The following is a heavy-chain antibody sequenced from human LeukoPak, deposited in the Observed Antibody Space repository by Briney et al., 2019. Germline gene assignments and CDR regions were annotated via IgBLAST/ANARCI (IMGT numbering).Heavy chain of an antibody. CDR3: ARRGSGLDY. CDR1: GYSFSTYW. V-gene: IGHV5-51*01. J-gene: IGHJ4*02. CDR2: IYPGDSDT. D-gene: IGHD6-19*01. Sequence: GESLKTPCKSSGYSFSTYWIGWVRQLPGKGLEWMGIIYPGDSDTRYSPSFQGQVTIPADKSISTAFLQWTSLEASDTALYYWARRGSGLDYWGQGTLVTVSS.